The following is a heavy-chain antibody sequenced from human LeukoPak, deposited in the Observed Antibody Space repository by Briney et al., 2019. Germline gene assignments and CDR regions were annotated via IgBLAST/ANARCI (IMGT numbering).Heavy chain of an antibody. CDR1: GFTFSNFD. J-gene: IGHJ6*02. CDR2: ISHDGSNK. V-gene: IGHV3-30*03. CDR3: ARGGYYAMDV. Sequence: GSSLRLSCAASGFTFSNFDMHWVRQAPGGGLEWVAVISHDGSNKFYVDSVKGRFTISRDNSQNTLYLQMNRLRGEDTAVYYCARGGYYAMDVWGQGTTVTVSS.